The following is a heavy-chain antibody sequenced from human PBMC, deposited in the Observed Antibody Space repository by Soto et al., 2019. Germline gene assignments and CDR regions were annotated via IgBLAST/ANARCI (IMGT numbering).Heavy chain of an antibody. CDR1: GGSISSYH. CDR2: IYYSGST. Sequence: SETLSLTCTVSGGSISSYHWSWIRQPPGKGLEWIGSIYYSGSTYYNPSLKSRVTISVDTSKNQFSLKLSSVTAADTAVYYCARLHRARTPYFDYWGQGTLVTVSS. V-gene: IGHV4-59*05. CDR3: ARLHRARTPYFDY. D-gene: IGHD2-15*01. J-gene: IGHJ4*02.